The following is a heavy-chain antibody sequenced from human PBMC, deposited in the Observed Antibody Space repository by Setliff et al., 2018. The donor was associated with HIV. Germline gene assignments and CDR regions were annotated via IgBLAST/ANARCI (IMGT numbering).Heavy chain of an antibody. V-gene: IGHV5-51*01. CDR2: IWPDDSDT. Sequence: GESLKISCKGSGSSFTNYWVGWVRQMPANGLEWMGLIWPDDSDTIYSPSFQGQVIMSVDKSISTAYLQFNSLEAPDTAIYYCARLSKYYDFWTPNYWGQGTLVTVSS. CDR3: ARLSKYYDFWTPNY. J-gene: IGHJ4*02. D-gene: IGHD3-3*01. CDR1: GSSFTNYW.